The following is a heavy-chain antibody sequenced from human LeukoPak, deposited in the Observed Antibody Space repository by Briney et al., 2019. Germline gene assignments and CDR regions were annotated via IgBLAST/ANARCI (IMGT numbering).Heavy chain of an antibody. CDR2: ISYDGSNK. CDR3: AKGPQYYLDSSGEVDY. J-gene: IGHJ4*02. Sequence: PGGSLRLSCAASGFTFSSYSMNWVRQAPGKGLEWVAFISYDGSNKYYADSMKGRFTISRDNSKNTLYLQMNSLRAEDTAVYYCAKGPQYYLDSSGEVDYWGQGTLVTVSS. D-gene: IGHD3-22*01. CDR1: GFTFSSYS. V-gene: IGHV3-30*02.